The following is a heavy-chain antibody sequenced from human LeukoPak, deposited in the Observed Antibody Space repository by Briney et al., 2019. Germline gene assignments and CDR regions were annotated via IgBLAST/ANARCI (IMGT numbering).Heavy chain of an antibody. J-gene: IGHJ4*02. D-gene: IGHD1-1*01. CDR1: GFSFSTNW. Sequence: GGSLRLFCVASGFSFSTNWMDWVRQAPGKGLEWVANIKRDGSEKNYVDSVKGRFTISRDNAKNSLYLEMNSLRAEDTAVYYCAKEGNWNLDYWGQGALVTVSS. V-gene: IGHV3-7*01. CDR2: IKRDGSEK. CDR3: AKEGNWNLDY.